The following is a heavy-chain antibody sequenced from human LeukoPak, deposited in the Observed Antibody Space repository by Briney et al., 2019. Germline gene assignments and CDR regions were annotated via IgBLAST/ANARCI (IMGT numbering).Heavy chain of an antibody. D-gene: IGHD2/OR15-2a*01. J-gene: IGHJ3*02. CDR1: GFNFGYFP. Sequence: GGSLRLSCTGSGFNFGYFPMSWFRQAPGKGLEWVAFIRNKDYDETTEYAASVKGRFSISRDDSESIAYLQMSSLKAEDTAVYYCSRALRLSGDAFDIWGQGTMVTVSS. CDR2: IRNKDYDETT. V-gene: IGHV3-49*03. CDR3: SRALRLSGDAFDI.